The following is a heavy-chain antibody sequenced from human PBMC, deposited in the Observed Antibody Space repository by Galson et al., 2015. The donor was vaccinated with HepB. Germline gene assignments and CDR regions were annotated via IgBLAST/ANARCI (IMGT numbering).Heavy chain of an antibody. Sequence: SLRLSCAASGFSFSSYSMNWVRQAPGKGLEWVSYISSSRSIKYYADSVKGRFTISRDNAKSSLYLQMNSLRDEDTAVYFCARDPLIAAAAYFDYWGQGTLVTVSS. J-gene: IGHJ4*02. CDR3: ARDPLIAAAAYFDY. CDR1: GFSFSSYS. V-gene: IGHV3-48*02. CDR2: ISSSRSIK. D-gene: IGHD6-25*01.